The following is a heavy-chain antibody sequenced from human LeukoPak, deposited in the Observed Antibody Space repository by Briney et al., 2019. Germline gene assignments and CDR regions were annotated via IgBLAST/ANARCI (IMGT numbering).Heavy chain of an antibody. V-gene: IGHV1-8*02. Sequence: ASVKVSCKASGGTFSSYAINWVRQATGQGLEWMGWMNPNSGNTGYAQKFQGRVTMTRNTSISTAYMELSSLRSEDTAVYYCARDCSSTSCYSNRFDYWGQGTLVTVSS. CDR2: MNPNSGNT. CDR1: GGTFSSYA. CDR3: ARDCSSTSCYSNRFDY. J-gene: IGHJ4*02. D-gene: IGHD2-2*01.